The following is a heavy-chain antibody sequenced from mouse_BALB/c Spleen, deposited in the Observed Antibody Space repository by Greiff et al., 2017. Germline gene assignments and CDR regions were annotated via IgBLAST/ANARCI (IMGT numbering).Heavy chain of an antibody. J-gene: IGHJ2*01. CDR3: ARRDYYGSSYEDY. V-gene: IGHV3-2*02. Sequence: VQLKQSGPGLVKPSQSLSLTCTVTGYSITSDYAWNWIRQFPGNKLEWMGYISYSGSTSYNPSLKSRISITRDTSKNQFFLQLNSVTTEDTATYYCARRDYYGSSYEDYWGQGTTLTVSS. CDR1: GYSITSDYA. D-gene: IGHD1-1*01. CDR2: ISYSGST.